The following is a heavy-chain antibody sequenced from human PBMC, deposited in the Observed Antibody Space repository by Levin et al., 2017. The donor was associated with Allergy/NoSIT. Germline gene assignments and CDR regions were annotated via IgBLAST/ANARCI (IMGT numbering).Heavy chain of an antibody. D-gene: IGHD6-13*01. Sequence: ASVKVSCKASGGTFSSYAISWVRQAPGQGLEWMGGIIPIFGTANYAQKFQGRVTITADKSTSTAYMELSSLRSEDTAVYYCARGVSEQPEGYYYYYGMDVWGQGTTVTVSS. J-gene: IGHJ6*02. V-gene: IGHV1-69*06. CDR3: ARGVSEQPEGYYYYYGMDV. CDR2: IIPIFGTA. CDR1: GGTFSSYA.